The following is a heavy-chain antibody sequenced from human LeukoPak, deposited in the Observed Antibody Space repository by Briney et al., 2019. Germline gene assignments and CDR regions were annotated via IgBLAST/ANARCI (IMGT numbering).Heavy chain of an antibody. CDR2: ISSSGSTI. V-gene: IGHV3-48*04. D-gene: IGHD6-19*01. Sequence: GGSLRLSCAASGFTFSSYSMNWVRQAPGKGLEWVSYISSSGSTIYYADSVKGRFTISRDNAKNSLYLQMNSLRAEDTVVYYCARGEAVAGLYYYYYMDVWGKGTTVTISS. CDR1: GFTFSSYS. J-gene: IGHJ6*03. CDR3: ARGEAVAGLYYYYYMDV.